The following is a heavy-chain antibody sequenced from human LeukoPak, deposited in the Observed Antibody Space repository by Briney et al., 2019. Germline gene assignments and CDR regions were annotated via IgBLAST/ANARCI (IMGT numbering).Heavy chain of an antibody. CDR3: ARGHYGGSFDY. CDR1: GGSISSSSYY. V-gene: IGHV4-39*07. CDR2: IYYSGST. Sequence: SETLSLTCTVSGGSISSSSYYWGWIRQPPGKGLEWIGSIYYSGSTYHNPSLKSRVTISVDTSKNQFSLKLSSVTAADTAVYYCARGHYGGSFDYWGQGTLVTASS. D-gene: IGHD4-23*01. J-gene: IGHJ4*02.